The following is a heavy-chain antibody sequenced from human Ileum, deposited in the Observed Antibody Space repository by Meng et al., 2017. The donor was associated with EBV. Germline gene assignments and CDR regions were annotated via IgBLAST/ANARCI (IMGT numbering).Heavy chain of an antibody. CDR3: AKDGGHYYDSSGYPTY. Sequence: VRVVGCGGGVGQPGMSLRLSCAASGFIFSSYGMHWVRQAPGKGLEWVAVISYDGSNKYYADSVKGRFTISRDNSKNTLYLQMNSLRAEDTAVYYCAKDGGHYYDSSGYPTYWGQGTLVTVSS. CDR1: GFIFSSYG. CDR2: ISYDGSNK. V-gene: IGHV3-30*18. D-gene: IGHD3-22*01. J-gene: IGHJ4*02.